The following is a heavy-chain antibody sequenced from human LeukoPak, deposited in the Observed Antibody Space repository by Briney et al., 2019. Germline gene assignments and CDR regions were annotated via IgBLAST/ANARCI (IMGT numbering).Heavy chain of an antibody. J-gene: IGHJ3*02. CDR3: ARGLLYYYDSSRVGRAFDI. Sequence: PSETLSLTCAVYGGSFSGYYWSWLRQPPGKGLEWIGEINHSGSTNYNPSLKSRVTISVDTSKNQFSLKLSSVTAADTAVYYCARGLLYYYDSSRVGRAFDIWGQGTMVTVSS. CDR1: GGSFSGYY. V-gene: IGHV4-34*01. D-gene: IGHD3-22*01. CDR2: INHSGST.